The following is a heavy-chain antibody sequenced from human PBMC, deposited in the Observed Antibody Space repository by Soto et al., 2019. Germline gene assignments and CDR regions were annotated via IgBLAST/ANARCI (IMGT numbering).Heavy chain of an antibody. Sequence: PSETLSLTCAVSGGSISSGGYSWSWIRQPPGKGLEWIGNIYHSGSTYYNPSLKSRVTISVDRSKNQFSLKPSSVTAADTAVYYCATSTTVTTSWDPQKFYYYYGMDVWGQGTTVTVSS. D-gene: IGHD4-17*01. V-gene: IGHV4-30-2*01. J-gene: IGHJ6*02. CDR3: ATSTTVTTSWDPQKFYYYYGMDV. CDR1: GGSISSGGYS. CDR2: IYHSGST.